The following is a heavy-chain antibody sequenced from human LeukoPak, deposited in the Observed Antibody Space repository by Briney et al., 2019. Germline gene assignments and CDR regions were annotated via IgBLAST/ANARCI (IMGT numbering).Heavy chain of an antibody. CDR2: IDSDGGTT. CDR1: GFIFRGFW. CDR3: ARGHYYGMDV. J-gene: IGHJ6*02. Sequence: GGSLRLSCAASGFIFRGFWMHWVRQAPGKGLVWVSSIDSDGGTTSYADSVEGRFTVSRDNARNTLYLQMGSLRAEDTAVYYCARGHYYGMDVWGQGTTVIVS. V-gene: IGHV3-74*01.